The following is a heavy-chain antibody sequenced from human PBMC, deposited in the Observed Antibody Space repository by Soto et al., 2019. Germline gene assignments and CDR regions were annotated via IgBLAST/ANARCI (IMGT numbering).Heavy chain of an antibody. CDR3: ARPYGSGRPFDY. CDR2: ISYDGSNK. Sequence: QVQLVESGGGVVQPGRSLRLSCAASGFTFSSYAMHWVRQAPGKGLEWVAVISYDGSNKYYADSVKGRFTISRDNSKNTLYLQMNSLRAEDTAVYYCARPYGSGRPFDYWGQGTLVTVSS. CDR1: GFTFSSYA. J-gene: IGHJ4*02. D-gene: IGHD3-10*01. V-gene: IGHV3-30-3*01.